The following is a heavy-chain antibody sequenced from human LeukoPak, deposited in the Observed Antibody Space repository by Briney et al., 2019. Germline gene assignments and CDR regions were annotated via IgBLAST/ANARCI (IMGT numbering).Heavy chain of an antibody. CDR3: ARENQISGTYDYYFDY. CDR1: VGAISRYF. J-gene: IGHJ4*02. D-gene: IGHD3-16*01. Sequence: SETLSLTCTVSVGAISRYFWSGIRQSPGKGLEGIGYIYYTGTTDYNPSIQSRVTISPDTSKNQFSLKLSSVTAADTAVYYCARENQISGTYDYYFDYWGQGTLVTVSS. CDR2: IYYTGTT. V-gene: IGHV4-59*13.